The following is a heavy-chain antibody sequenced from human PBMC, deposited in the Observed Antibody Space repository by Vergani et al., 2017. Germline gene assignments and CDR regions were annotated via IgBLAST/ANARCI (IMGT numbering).Heavy chain of an antibody. D-gene: IGHD2-8*01. Sequence: QVQLVQSGAEVKKPGSSVKVSCKASGGTFSSYAISWVRQAPGQALEWMGRIIPILGIANYAQKFQGRVTITADKSTSTAYMELSSLRSEDTAVYYCAVRYCTNGVCSDYGMDVWGQGTTVTVSS. CDR3: AVRYCTNGVCSDYGMDV. J-gene: IGHJ6*02. CDR1: GGTFSSYA. V-gene: IGHV1-69*04. CDR2: IIPILGIA.